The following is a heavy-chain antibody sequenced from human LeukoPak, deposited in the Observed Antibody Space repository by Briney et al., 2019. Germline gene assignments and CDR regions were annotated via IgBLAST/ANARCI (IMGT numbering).Heavy chain of an antibody. Sequence: ASVKISCKASGGTFSSYAISWVRQAPGQGLEWMGGIIPIFGTANYAQKFQGRVTITADESTSTAYMELSSLRSEDTAVYYCARREMATTYDYWGQGTLVTVSS. D-gene: IGHD5-24*01. CDR2: IIPIFGTA. V-gene: IGHV1-69*13. CDR3: ARREMATTYDY. J-gene: IGHJ4*02. CDR1: GGTFSSYA.